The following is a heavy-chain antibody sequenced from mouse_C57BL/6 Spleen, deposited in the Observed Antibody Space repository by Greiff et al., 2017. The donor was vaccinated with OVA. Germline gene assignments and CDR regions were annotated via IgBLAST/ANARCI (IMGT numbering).Heavy chain of an antibody. Sequence: QVHVKQSGAELVKPGASVKLSCKASGYTFTEYTIHWVKQRSGQGLEWIGWFYPGSGSIKYNEKFKDKATLTADKSSSTVYMELSRLTSEDSAVYFCARHEVGGYFGDYFDYWGQGTTLTVSS. CDR2: FYPGSGSI. V-gene: IGHV1-62-2*01. CDR3: ARHEVGGYFGDYFDY. CDR1: GYTFTEYT. D-gene: IGHD2-3*01. J-gene: IGHJ2*01.